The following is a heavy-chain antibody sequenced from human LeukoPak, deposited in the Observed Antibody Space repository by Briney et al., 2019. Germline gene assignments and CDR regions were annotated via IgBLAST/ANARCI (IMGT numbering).Heavy chain of an antibody. J-gene: IGHJ4*02. CDR1: GGSISSYY. CDR3: ARGYSYGYLVFDY. CDR2: IYYSGST. Sequence: SETLSLTCTVSGGSISSYYWSWIRQPPGKGLEWIGYIYYSGSTNYNPPLKSRVTISVDTSKNQFSLKLSSVTAADTAVYYCARGYSYGYLVFDYWGQGTLVTVSS. D-gene: IGHD5-18*01. V-gene: IGHV4-59*01.